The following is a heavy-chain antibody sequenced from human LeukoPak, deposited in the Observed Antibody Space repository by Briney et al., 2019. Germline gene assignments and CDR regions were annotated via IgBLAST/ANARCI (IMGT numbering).Heavy chain of an antibody. V-gene: IGHV4-59*01. CDR3: ARFAYCGGHCWYYFDY. Sequence: TSETLSLTCTVSGGSISSYYWSWIRQPPGKGLEWIGYIYSSGSTNYNPSLKSRITISVDTSKNQFSLKLSSVTAADTAVYYCARFAYCGGHCWYYFDYWGQGSLATVSS. J-gene: IGHJ4*02. CDR1: GGSISSYY. D-gene: IGHD2-21*02. CDR2: IYSSGST.